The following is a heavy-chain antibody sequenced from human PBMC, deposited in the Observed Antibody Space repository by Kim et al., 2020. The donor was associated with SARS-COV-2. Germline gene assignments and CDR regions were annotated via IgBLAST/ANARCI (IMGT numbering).Heavy chain of an antibody. V-gene: IGHV1-69*13. J-gene: IGHJ5*02. Sequence: SVKVSCKASGGTFSSYAISWVRQAPGQGLEWMGGIIPIFGTANYAQKFQGRVTITADESTSTAYMELSSLRSEDTAVYYCARSPIAARPGLWNWFDPWGQGTLVTVSS. CDR1: GGTFSSYA. CDR3: ARSPIAARPGLWNWFDP. D-gene: IGHD6-6*01. CDR2: IIPIFGTA.